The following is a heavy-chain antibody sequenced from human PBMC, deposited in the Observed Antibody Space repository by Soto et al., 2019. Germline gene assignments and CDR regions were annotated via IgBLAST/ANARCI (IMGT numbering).Heavy chain of an antibody. CDR3: ARVEVGPDELFYFDS. V-gene: IGHV4-59*02. J-gene: IGHJ4*02. Sequence: LSLSCFVSGACVNDHYWSWIRQPPGKSLEWVAFIYHSGGTDYSPSLQSRVSLSVDTSKNQFSLSLSSVTAADTAVYFCARVEVGPDELFYFDSWGQGTLVTVYS. CDR2: IYHSGGT. CDR1: GACVNDHY. D-gene: IGHD1-1*01.